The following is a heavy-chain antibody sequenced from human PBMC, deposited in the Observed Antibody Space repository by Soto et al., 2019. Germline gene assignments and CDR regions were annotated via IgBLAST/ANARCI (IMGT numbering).Heavy chain of an antibody. CDR1: GFTFSSYA. CDR3: AHPRGYGVFDAYDI. Sequence: EVQLLESGGGLVQPGGSLRLTCAASGFTFSSYAMSWFRQAPGKGLEWVSAISGSGGSTYYADSVKGRFTISRHNSMNALYLQMNSLRIEDTAVYYCAHPRGYGVFDAYDIWGQGTMVTVSS. CDR2: ISGSGGST. D-gene: IGHD4-17*01. J-gene: IGHJ3*02. V-gene: IGHV3-23*01.